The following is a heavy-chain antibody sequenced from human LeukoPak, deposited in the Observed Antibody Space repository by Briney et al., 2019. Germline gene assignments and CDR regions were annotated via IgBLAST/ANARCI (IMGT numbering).Heavy chain of an antibody. Sequence: GGSLRLSCAASGFTFSSYWMSWVRQAPGKGLEWVANIKQDGSEKYYVDSVKGRFTISRDNAKNSLYLQMNSLRAEDTAVYYCAKGLSGWYLRPSAEYFQHWGQGTLVTVSS. D-gene: IGHD6-19*01. J-gene: IGHJ1*01. V-gene: IGHV3-7*03. CDR1: GFTFSSYW. CDR3: AKGLSGWYLRPSAEYFQH. CDR2: IKQDGSEK.